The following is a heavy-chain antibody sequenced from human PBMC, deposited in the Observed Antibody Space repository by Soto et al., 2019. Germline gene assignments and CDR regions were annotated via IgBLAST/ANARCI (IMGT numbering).Heavy chain of an antibody. CDR3: AKDRNMKYYDFWSGYSGPRYYFDY. D-gene: IGHD3-3*01. CDR2: ISWNSGSI. Sequence: TGGSLRLSCAASGFTFDDYAMHWVRQAPGKGLEWVSGISWNSGSIGYADSVKGRFTISRDNAKNSLYLQMNSLRAEDTALYYCAKDRNMKYYDFWSGYSGPRYYFDYWGQGTLVTVSS. J-gene: IGHJ4*02. V-gene: IGHV3-9*01. CDR1: GFTFDDYA.